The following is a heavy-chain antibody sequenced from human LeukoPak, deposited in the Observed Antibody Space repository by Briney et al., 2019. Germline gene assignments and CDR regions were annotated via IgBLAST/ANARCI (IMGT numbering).Heavy chain of an antibody. CDR2: IGGSGGGT. D-gene: IGHD3-10*01. Sequence: PGGSLRLSCAASGFTFSSFVMNWARQAPGKGLEWVSSIGGSGGGTYYADSVKGRSTISRENSKNTLYLLMNTLRGDDTAVYYCAKISGSGSSHSDSWGQGTLVTVSS. V-gene: IGHV3-23*01. J-gene: IGHJ4*02. CDR3: AKISGSGSSHSDS. CDR1: GFTFSSFV.